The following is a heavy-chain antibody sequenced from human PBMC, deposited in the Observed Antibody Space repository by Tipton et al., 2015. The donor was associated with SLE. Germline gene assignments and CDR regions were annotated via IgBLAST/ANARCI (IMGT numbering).Heavy chain of an antibody. CDR1: GGSISGYY. CDR2: IYSSGST. D-gene: IGHD3-22*01. Sequence: TLSLTCTVSGGSISGYYWSWIRQPAGKGLEWIGRIYSSGSTIYNPSLKSRVTMSVATSKNQFSLRLTSVTAADTAMYYCARALRYSSGYFDFWGQGKRVTVSS. CDR3: ARALRYSSGYFDF. V-gene: IGHV4-4*07. J-gene: IGHJ4*02.